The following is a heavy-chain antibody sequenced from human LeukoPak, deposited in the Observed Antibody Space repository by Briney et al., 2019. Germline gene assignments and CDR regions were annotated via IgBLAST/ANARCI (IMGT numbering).Heavy chain of an antibody. CDR3: ARIGIHYYDTVDY. CDR1: GLSLSDHY. D-gene: IGHD3-22*01. CDR2: ISNSGDIK. V-gene: IGHV3-11*04. Sequence: GGSLRLSCAASGLSLSDHYMSWIRQAPGKGLQWISYISNSGDIKYYADSVKGRFIVSRDNARNSVYLEMSSLRAEDTSVYYCARIGIHYYDTVDYWGQGTLVTVSS. J-gene: IGHJ4*02.